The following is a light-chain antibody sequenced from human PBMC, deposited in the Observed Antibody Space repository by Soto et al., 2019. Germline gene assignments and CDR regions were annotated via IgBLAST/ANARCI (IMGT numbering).Light chain of an antibody. Sequence: EIVMTQSPATLSVSPGERATLSCRASQSVSSNLAWYQQKPGQAPRLLIYDASTRATGIPARFSGSGSGTEFTLTISSVQSEDFAVYYCQQYNNWPFPSWTFGQGTKVEIK. V-gene: IGKV3-15*01. CDR3: QQYNNWPFPSWT. CDR1: QSVSSN. CDR2: DAS. J-gene: IGKJ1*01.